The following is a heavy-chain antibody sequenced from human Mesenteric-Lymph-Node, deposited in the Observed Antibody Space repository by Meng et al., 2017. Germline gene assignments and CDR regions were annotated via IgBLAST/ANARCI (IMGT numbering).Heavy chain of an antibody. Sequence: GESLKISCAASGFTFSSYAMSWVRQAPGKGLEWISGLSGSGGSTDYADSVKGRSTISRDTSKNTLYLEMNSLRAEDTAVYYCAKEYGSSFRGRFDYWGQGTLVTGSS. J-gene: IGHJ4*02. CDR2: LSGSGGST. CDR1: GFTFSSYA. CDR3: AKEYGSSFRGRFDY. V-gene: IGHV3-23*01. D-gene: IGHD2-2*01.